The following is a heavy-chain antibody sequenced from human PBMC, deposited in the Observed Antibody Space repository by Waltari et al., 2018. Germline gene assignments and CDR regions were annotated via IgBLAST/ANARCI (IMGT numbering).Heavy chain of an antibody. J-gene: IGHJ4*02. CDR3: ANSCYDGSGRFGPVLF. Sequence: VQLVQSGAEVKKPGASVKVSCTASGYTFINYYIHWVRQAPGQRLDGMGIMAHRSGDTPSAPTFPCRVTMTTDSSAHIAYMNLTTLTSDDAAVYYCANSCYDGSGRFGPVLFWGQGTRVTVSS. D-gene: IGHD6-25*01. CDR1: GYTFINYY. V-gene: IGHV1-46*01. CDR2: MAHRSGDT.